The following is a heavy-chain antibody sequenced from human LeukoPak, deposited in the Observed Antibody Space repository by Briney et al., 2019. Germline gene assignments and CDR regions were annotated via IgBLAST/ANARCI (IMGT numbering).Heavy chain of an antibody. V-gene: IGHV3-7*01. J-gene: IGHJ4*02. CDR1: GFTFRIYL. D-gene: IGHD2-15*01. Sequence: GGSLRLSCAAAGFTFRIYLMSWVRQAPGKGLEWVAIIKEDGSEEYYVDSVTGRFTISKDNGKNLLHLQMDSLRAEDTAIYYCASARLHHFDHWGQGILVTVSS. CDR3: ASARLHHFDH. CDR2: IKEDGSEE.